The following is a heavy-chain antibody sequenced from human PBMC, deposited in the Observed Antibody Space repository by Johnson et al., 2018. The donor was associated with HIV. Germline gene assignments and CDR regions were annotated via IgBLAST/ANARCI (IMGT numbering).Heavy chain of an antibody. CDR1: GFTFSSHS. Sequence: QVQLVESGGGLVQPGGSLRLSCAASGFTFSSHSMYWVRQAPGKGLEWVAVIWYDGSNKYYADSVKGRFTISRDNSQNTLYLQMNSLIAEDTAVYYCARDGGYCSSTSCFRHWASAFDIWGQGTMVTVSS. CDR3: ARDGGYCSSTSCFRHWASAFDI. J-gene: IGHJ3*02. D-gene: IGHD2-2*01. CDR2: IWYDGSNK. V-gene: IGHV3-30*04.